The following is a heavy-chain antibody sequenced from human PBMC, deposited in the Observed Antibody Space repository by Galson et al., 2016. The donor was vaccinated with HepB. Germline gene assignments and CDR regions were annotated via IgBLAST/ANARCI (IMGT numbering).Heavy chain of an antibody. CDR1: GFAFRNYA. CDR3: AKDSIGYYRPFDY. Sequence: SLRLSCAASGFAFRNYAMSWVRQAPGKGLEWASAISGSGSSTYYADSVKGRFTISRDNSKNTLSLQMNSLRAEDTAVYYCAKDSIGYYRPFDYWGQGTLVSVSS. D-gene: IGHD3-22*01. CDR2: ISGSGSST. V-gene: IGHV3-23*01. J-gene: IGHJ4*02.